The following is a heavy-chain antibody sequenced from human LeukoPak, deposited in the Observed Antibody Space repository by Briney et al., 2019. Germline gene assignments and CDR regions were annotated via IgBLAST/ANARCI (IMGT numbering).Heavy chain of an antibody. Sequence: GGSLRLSCAASGFTFSNAWMSWVRQAPGKGLEWVGRIKSKTDGGTTDYAAPVKGRFTISRDDSKNTLYLQMNSLKTEDTAVYYCPTELAYCGGDCYGGPDYGGRGTLVTVPS. CDR2: IKSKTDGGTT. CDR1: GFTFSNAW. J-gene: IGHJ4*02. V-gene: IGHV3-15*01. CDR3: PTELAYCGGDCYGGPDY. D-gene: IGHD2-21*02.